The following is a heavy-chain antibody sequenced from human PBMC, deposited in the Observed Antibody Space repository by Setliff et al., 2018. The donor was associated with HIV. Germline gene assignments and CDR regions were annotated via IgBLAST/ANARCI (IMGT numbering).Heavy chain of an antibody. CDR1: GDPMSSGSFF. D-gene: IGHD1-26*01. CDR3: LRFQEPPTRPSVNHFIY. V-gene: IGHV4-61*09. Sequence: PSETLSLTCTVSGDPMSSGSFFWTWMRQAAGGRLEWIGHIHNSGSTNYNPSLKSRVTMSADTSESQFSLRLTSVTASDTAVYYCLRFQEPPTRPSVNHFIYWGQGILVTVSS. CDR2: IHNSGST. J-gene: IGHJ1*01.